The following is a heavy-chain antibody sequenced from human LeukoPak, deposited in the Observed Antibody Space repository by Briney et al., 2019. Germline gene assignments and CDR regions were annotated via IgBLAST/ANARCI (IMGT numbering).Heavy chain of an antibody. J-gene: IGHJ4*02. CDR3: ARQSPPEYSSGWSPIDH. V-gene: IGHV4-39*01. CDR2: IYYRGRT. CDR1: GGSISSSSYY. D-gene: IGHD6-19*01. Sequence: SETLSLTCTVSGGSISSSSYYWGWIRQPPGKGLEWIGSIYYRGRTYYNPSLKSRVTMSVDTSKNQLSLKLSSVTAADTAVYYCARQSPPEYSSGWSPIDHWGQGTLVTVSS.